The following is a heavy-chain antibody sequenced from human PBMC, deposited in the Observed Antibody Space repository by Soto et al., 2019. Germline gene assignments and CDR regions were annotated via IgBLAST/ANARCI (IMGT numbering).Heavy chain of an antibody. V-gene: IGHV4-4*02. D-gene: IGHD6-19*01. J-gene: IGHJ4*02. CDR1: GDSVSSPYY. Sequence: QVQLQESGPGLVKPSGTLSLTCAVSGDSVSSPYYWCWVRQPPGKGLEWIGEVFHTGTTSYNPSLRSRVTISMDKSINQFSLDLSSVTAADTAFYYCARSAGWYAVHSWGPGTRVIVSS. CDR2: VFHTGTT. CDR3: ARSAGWYAVHS.